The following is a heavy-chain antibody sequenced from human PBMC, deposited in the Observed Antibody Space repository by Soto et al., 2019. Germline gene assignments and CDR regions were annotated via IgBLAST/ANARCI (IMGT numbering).Heavy chain of an antibody. J-gene: IGHJ4*02. Sequence: EVQLVESGGGLVQPGGSLRLSCAASGFSVRSYEMNWVRQAPGKGLEWVSSIGSGGSPKYYAGSVVGRFTISRDNAKNSLYLQMDSLRVEDTALYYCATFRAYGAYGNYFESWGQGTLVTVSS. CDR2: IGSGGSPK. D-gene: IGHD4-17*01. CDR3: ATFRAYGAYGNYFES. CDR1: GFSVRSYE. V-gene: IGHV3-48*03.